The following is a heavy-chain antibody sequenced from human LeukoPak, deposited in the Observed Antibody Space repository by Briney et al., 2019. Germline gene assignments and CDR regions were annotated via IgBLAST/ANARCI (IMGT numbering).Heavy chain of an antibody. CDR2: INPSGGST. J-gene: IGHJ5*02. CDR1: GYTFTSYY. D-gene: IGHD6-13*01. CDR3: ARSPAAADWFDP. Sequence: ASVKVSCKASGYTFTSYYMHWVRQAPGQGLEWMGIINPSGGSTSYAQKFQGRVTMTRDTSTSTVYMELSSLISEDTAVYYCARSPAAADWFDPWGQGTLVTVSS. V-gene: IGHV1-46*01.